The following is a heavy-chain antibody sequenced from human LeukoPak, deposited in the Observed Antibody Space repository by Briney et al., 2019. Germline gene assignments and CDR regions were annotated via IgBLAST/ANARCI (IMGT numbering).Heavy chain of an antibody. CDR3: ARVRGSGMSTYYGMDV. D-gene: IGHD3-10*01. J-gene: IGHJ6*02. Sequence: GESLKISCKGSGYSFTSYWIGWVRQMPGKGLEWMGIIYPGDSDTRYSPSFQGQVTISADKSISTAYLQWSSLKASDTAMYYCARVRGSGMSTYYGMDVWGQGTTVTVSS. CDR1: GYSFTSYW. V-gene: IGHV5-51*01. CDR2: IYPGDSDT.